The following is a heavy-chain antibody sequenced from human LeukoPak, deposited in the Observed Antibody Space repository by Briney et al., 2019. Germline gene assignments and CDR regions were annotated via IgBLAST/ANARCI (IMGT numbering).Heavy chain of an antibody. CDR1: GYTFTVYY. Sequence: ASVKVSCKASGYTFTVYYIHWMRQAPGQTLEWMGWINPNTGVTDYAQKFQGRVTMTSDTSITTAYMELNRLRSDDTAVYYCARGHSSGWYGDFDYWGQGTLVTVSS. V-gene: IGHV1-2*02. CDR2: INPNTGVT. D-gene: IGHD6-19*01. J-gene: IGHJ4*02. CDR3: ARGHSSGWYGDFDY.